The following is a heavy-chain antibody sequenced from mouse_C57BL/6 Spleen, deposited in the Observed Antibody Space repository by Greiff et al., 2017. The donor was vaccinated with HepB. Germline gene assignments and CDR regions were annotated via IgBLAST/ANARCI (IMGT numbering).Heavy chain of an antibody. CDR3: LTGTGFAY. J-gene: IGHJ3*01. CDR2: IDPETGGT. D-gene: IGHD4-1*01. Sequence: QVQLKQSGAELVRPGASVTLSCKASGYTFTDYEMHWVKQTPVHGLEWIGAIDPETGGTAYNQKFKGKAILTADKSSSTAYMELRSLTSEDSAVYYSLTGTGFAYWGQGTLVTVSA. CDR1: GYTFTDYE. V-gene: IGHV1-15*01.